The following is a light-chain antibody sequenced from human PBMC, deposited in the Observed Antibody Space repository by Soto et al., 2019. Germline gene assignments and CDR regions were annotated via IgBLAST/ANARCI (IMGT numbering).Light chain of an antibody. Sequence: ETVMTQSPATLSVSPGERATLSCRASQSVSSNLAWYQQKPGQPPRLLIYDISTRATGIPTRFSGRGSGTEFTLTISGLPSEDFGVYYCQEYNSWPLTLGPGAKGDIX. J-gene: IGKJ3*01. CDR2: DIS. CDR1: QSVSSN. V-gene: IGKV3D-15*01. CDR3: QEYNSWPLT.